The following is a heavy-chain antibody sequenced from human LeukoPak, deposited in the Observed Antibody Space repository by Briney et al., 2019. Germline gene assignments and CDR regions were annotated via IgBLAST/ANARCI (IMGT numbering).Heavy chain of an antibody. V-gene: IGHV4-34*01. Sequence: SETLSLTCAVYGGSFSGYYWSWIRQPPGKGLGWIGEINHSGSTNYNPSLKSRVTISVDTSKNQFSLKLSSVTAADTAVYYCARGRRGGNSFKYWGQETLVTVSS. J-gene: IGHJ4*02. D-gene: IGHD4-23*01. CDR1: GGSFSGYY. CDR2: INHSGST. CDR3: ARGRRGGNSFKY.